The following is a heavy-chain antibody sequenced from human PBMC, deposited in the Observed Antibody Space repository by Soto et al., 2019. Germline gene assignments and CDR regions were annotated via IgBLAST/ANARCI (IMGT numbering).Heavy chain of an antibody. CDR2: IKQDGSEK. J-gene: IGHJ6*02. D-gene: IGHD4-4*01. Sequence: GGSLRLSCAASGFTFSSYWMSWVRQAPGKGLEWVANIKQDGSEKYYVDSVKGRFTISRDNAKNSLYLQMNSLRAEDTAVYYCARHSNYLNYYYYYGMDVWGQGTTVTVSS. V-gene: IGHV3-7*05. CDR1: GFTFSSYW. CDR3: ARHSNYLNYYYYYGMDV.